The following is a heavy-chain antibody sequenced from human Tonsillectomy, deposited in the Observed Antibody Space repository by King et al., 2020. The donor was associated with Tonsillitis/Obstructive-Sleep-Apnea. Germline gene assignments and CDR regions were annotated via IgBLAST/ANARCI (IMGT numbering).Heavy chain of an antibody. CDR1: GYTFTSYY. CDR3: ARAPGGYDFWSGYGFTY. Sequence: VQLVESGAEVKKPGASVKVSCTASGYTFTSYYMHWVRQAPGQGLEWMGIINPSGGSTSYAQKFQGRVTMTRDTSTSTVYMELSSLRSEDTAVYYCARAPGGYDFWSGYGFTYWGQGTLVTVSS. D-gene: IGHD3-3*01. J-gene: IGHJ4*02. CDR2: INPSGGST. V-gene: IGHV1-46*01.